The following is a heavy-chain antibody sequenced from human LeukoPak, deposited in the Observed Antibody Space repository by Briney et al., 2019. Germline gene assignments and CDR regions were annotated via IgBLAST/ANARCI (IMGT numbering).Heavy chain of an antibody. D-gene: IGHD1-7*01. CDR3: AKIRVVFNWNYAYYFDS. CDR1: GFTFSSYS. V-gene: IGHV3-21*01. Sequence: GGSLRLSCAASGFTFSSYSMNWVRQAPGKGLEWVSSISSSSSYIYYADSVKGRFTISRDNSENTLYLQMNNLRAEDTAVYYCAKIRVVFNWNYAYYFDSWGQGTLVTVSS. J-gene: IGHJ4*02. CDR2: ISSSSSYI.